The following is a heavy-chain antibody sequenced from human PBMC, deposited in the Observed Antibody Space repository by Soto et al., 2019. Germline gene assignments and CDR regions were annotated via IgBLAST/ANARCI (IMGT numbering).Heavy chain of an antibody. D-gene: IGHD2-15*01. V-gene: IGHV3-73*01. CDR1: GFTFSGSA. J-gene: IGHJ4*02. CDR3: TTVATGY. Sequence: EVQLVESGGGLVQPGGSLKLSCAASGFTFSGSAMHWVRQASGKGLEWVGRIRSKANSYATAYAASVKGRFTISRDDSKNTAYMQMNSLTTEDTAVYFCTTVATGYWGQGTLVTVSS. CDR2: IRSKANSYAT.